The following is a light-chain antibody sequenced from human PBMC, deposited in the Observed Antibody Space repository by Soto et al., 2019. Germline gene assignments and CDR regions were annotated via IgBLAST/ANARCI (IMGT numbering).Light chain of an antibody. V-gene: IGKV3-20*01. CDR2: ATS. CDR1: QTVNSDY. Sequence: IVMTQSPATLSVSPWETATLSCRASQTVNSDYLAWFQQRPGQAPRLLIFATSRRATDIPDRFSGSGSGTDFTLAIRRLEPEDFAVYYCHQFGYSPRTFGQGTKVDIK. J-gene: IGKJ1*01. CDR3: HQFGYSPRT.